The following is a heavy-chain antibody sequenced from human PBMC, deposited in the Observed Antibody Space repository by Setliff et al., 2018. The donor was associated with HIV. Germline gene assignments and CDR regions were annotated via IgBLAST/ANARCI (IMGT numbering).Heavy chain of an antibody. CDR1: GGSISSYH. CDR3: ASRLYCTNGVCYTVDAFDI. J-gene: IGHJ3*02. CDR2: IYYSGGT. D-gene: IGHD2-8*01. Sequence: SETLSLTCTVSGGSISSYHWSWIRQPPGKGLEWIGYIYYSGGTNYNPSLKSRVTISVDTSKNQFSLKLSSVTAADTAVYYCASRLYCTNGVCYTVDAFDIWGQGTMVTVSS. V-gene: IGHV4-59*08.